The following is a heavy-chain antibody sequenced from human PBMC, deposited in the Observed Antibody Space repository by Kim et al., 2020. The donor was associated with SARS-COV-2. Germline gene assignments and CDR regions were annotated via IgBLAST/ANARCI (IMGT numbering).Heavy chain of an antibody. V-gene: IGHV1-69*13. CDR3: ARGYSYGYYYSGMDA. D-gene: IGHD5-18*01. J-gene: IGHJ6*02. Sequence: SVKVSCKASGGTFISYTINWVRQAPGQGLEWMGGIIPIFGTANYAQKFQGRVTITADESTSTAYMELSSLRSEDTAVYYCARGYSYGYYYSGMDAWGQGTTVTVSS. CDR2: IIPIFGTA. CDR1: GGTFISYT.